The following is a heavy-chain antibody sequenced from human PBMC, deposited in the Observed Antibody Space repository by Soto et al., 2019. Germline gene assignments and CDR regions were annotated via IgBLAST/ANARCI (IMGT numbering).Heavy chain of an antibody. CDR2: INPNSGGT. Sequence: QVQLVQSGAEVKKPGASVKVSCKASGYTFTGYYMHWVRQAPGQGLEWMGWINPNSGGTNYAQKFQGWVTMTRDTSISTAYMELSRLRSDDTAVYYYARDQEGQVGAFDIWGQGTMVTVSS. CDR3: ARDQEGQVGAFDI. V-gene: IGHV1-2*04. CDR1: GYTFTGYY. D-gene: IGHD3-16*01. J-gene: IGHJ3*02.